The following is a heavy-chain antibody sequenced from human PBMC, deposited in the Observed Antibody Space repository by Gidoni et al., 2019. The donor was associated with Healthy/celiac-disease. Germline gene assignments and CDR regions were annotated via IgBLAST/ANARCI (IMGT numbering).Heavy chain of an antibody. CDR2: ICPGDSDT. CDR1: GYSFTSYW. V-gene: IGHV5-51*01. J-gene: IGHJ4*02. D-gene: IGHD6-6*01. Sequence: EVQLVQSGAEVKKPGVSLTISCKGSGYSFTSYWIGWVRQLPGKGLEWMGIICPGDSDTRYSPSFQGQVTISADKSISTAYLQWSSLKASDTAMYYCARRKPTRYSSSPDPFDYWGQGTLVTVSS. CDR3: ARRKPTRYSSSPDPFDY.